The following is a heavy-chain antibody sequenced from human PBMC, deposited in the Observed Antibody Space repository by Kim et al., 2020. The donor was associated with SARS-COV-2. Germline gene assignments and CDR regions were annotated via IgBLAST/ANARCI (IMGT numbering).Heavy chain of an antibody. D-gene: IGHD2-15*01. CDR1: GGSISSSSYY. Sequence: SETLSLTCTVSGGSISSSSYYWGWIRQPPGKGLEWIGSIYYSGSTYYNPSLKSRVTISVDTSKNQFSLKLSSVTAADTAVYYCATLPGWDYWGQGTLVTVSS. CDR3: ATLPGWDY. J-gene: IGHJ4*02. V-gene: IGHV4-39*01. CDR2: IYYSGST.